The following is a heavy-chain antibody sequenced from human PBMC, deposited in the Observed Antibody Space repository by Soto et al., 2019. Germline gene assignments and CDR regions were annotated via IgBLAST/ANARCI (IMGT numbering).Heavy chain of an antibody. D-gene: IGHD6-6*01. J-gene: IGHJ6*02. V-gene: IGHV3-30*18. CDR1: GFSFSTYG. Sequence: GGSLRLSCAASGFSFSTYGMHWVRQAPGRGLEWMAVISNDGSIKYYADSVKGRFTISRDNSKDTLFLQMNSLRGEDTAVYYCAKVVRAGTTSSNFYYYSGMDVWGQGTTVTVSS. CDR2: ISNDGSIK. CDR3: AKVVRAGTTSSNFYYYSGMDV.